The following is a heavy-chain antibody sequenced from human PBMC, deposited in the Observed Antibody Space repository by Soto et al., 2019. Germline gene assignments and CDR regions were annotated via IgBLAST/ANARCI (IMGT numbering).Heavy chain of an antibody. J-gene: IGHJ6*03. CDR3: ARILNSKDYYYYYYMDV. V-gene: IGHV4-59*08. D-gene: IGHD2-21*01. Sequence: PSETLSLTCTVSGGSISSYYWSWIRQPPGKGLEWIGYIYYSGSTNYNPSLKSRVTISVDTSKNQFSLKLSSVTAADTAVYYCARILNSKDYYYYYYMDVCGKGSTVTVSS. CDR2: IYYSGST. CDR1: GGSISSYY.